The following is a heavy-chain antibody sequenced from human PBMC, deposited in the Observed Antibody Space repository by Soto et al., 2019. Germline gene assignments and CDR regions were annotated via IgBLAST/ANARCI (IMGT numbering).Heavy chain of an antibody. CDR2: ISSSSSTI. V-gene: IGHV3-48*02. Sequence: EVQVVESGGGLVQPGGSLRLSCAASGFTFSSNSMNWVRQAPGKGLEWISYISSSSSTIYADSVKGRFTISRDNAKNSLYLQMNSLRDEDTALYYCARVIWSGHLTSDLWGQGTLFTVSS. J-gene: IGHJ5*02. CDR3: ARVIWSGHLTSDL. CDR1: GFTFSSNS. D-gene: IGHD3-3*01.